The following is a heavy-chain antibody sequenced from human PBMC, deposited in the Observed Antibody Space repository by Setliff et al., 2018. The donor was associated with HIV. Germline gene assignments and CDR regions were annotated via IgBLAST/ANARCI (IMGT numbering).Heavy chain of an antibody. CDR2: VYYSGST. CDR3: AKDRSGCYRTFEY. Sequence: SETLSLTCTVSGASSIYFWGWIRQPPGKGLEWIGSVYYSGSTYYNPSLKSRVTISMDTSKNQFSLKLNSVTAADTAVYYCAKDRSGCYRTFEYWGPGILVTVSS. CDR1: GASSIYF. V-gene: IGHV4-39*07. D-gene: IGHD1-26*01. J-gene: IGHJ4*02.